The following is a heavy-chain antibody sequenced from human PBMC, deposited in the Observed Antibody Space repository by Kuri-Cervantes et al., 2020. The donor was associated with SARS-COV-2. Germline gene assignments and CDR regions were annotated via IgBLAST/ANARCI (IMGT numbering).Heavy chain of an antibody. CDR3: VKGYCSSTSCYRGGY. V-gene: IGHV3-30*18. J-gene: IGHJ4*02. Sequence: GESLKISCAASGFNFRTYGLHWVRQAPGKGLEWVALISFDGSNKYYADSVKGRFTISRDNSKNTLYLQMSSLRAEDTAVYYCVKGYCSSTSCYRGGYWGQGTLVTVSS. CDR2: ISFDGSNK. D-gene: IGHD2-2*02. CDR1: GFNFRTYG.